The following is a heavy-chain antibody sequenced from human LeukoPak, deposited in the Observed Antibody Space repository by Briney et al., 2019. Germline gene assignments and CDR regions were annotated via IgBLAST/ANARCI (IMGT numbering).Heavy chain of an antibody. D-gene: IGHD3-3*01. J-gene: IGHJ6*03. Sequence: PSETLSLTCTVSGGSISSGSYYWSWIRQPAGKGLEWIGRIYTSGSTNYNPSLKSRVTISVDTSKNQFSLKLSSVTAADTAVYYCATGQHYDSWSGYYGGYYYYYMDVWGKGTTVTVSS. V-gene: IGHV4-61*02. CDR2: IYTSGST. CDR3: ATGQHYDSWSGYYGGYYYYYMDV. CDR1: GGSISSGSYY.